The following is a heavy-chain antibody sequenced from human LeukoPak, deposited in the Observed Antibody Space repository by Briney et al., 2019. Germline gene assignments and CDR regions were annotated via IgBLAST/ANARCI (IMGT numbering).Heavy chain of an antibody. CDR1: GFTFSDYY. CDR2: ISSSGSTI. V-gene: IGHV3-11*04. J-gene: IGHJ4*02. Sequence: GGSLRLSCAASGFTFSDYYMSWIRQAPGKGLEWVSYISSSGSTIYYADSVKGRFTISRDNAKNSLYLQMNSLRAEDTAVYYCARGERSIVVVPAAHFDYWGQGTLVTVSS. D-gene: IGHD2-2*01. CDR3: ARGERSIVVVPAAHFDY.